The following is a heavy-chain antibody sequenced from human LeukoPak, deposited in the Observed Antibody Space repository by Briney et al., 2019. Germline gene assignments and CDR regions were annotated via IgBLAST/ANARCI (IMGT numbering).Heavy chain of an antibody. CDR1: GITFSNYW. CDR3: GREIQSLDVAASDAFDI. CDR2: IIQDGSAT. J-gene: IGHJ3*02. Sequence: SGGSLRLSCATSGITFSNYWMHWVRQAPGKGLVWVSHIIQDGSATFYADSVKGRFTISRDNAKNSLYLQMNSLRAEDTAVYYCGREIQSLDVAASDAFDIWGQGTMVTVSS. D-gene: IGHD2-15*01. V-gene: IGHV3-74*01.